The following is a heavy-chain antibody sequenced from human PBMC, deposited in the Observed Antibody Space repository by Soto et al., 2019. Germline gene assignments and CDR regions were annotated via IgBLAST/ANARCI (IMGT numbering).Heavy chain of an antibody. CDR1: GGSFSGYY. CDR3: ARGDTAGSARYMDV. J-gene: IGHJ6*02. V-gene: IGHV4-34*01. D-gene: IGHD5-18*01. CDR2: INHSGST. Sequence: SETLSLTCAVYGGSFSGYYWSWILQPPGKGLEWIGEINHSGSTNYNPSLKSRVTISVDTSKNQFSLKLSSVTAADTAVYYCARGDTAGSARYMDVWGQGTTVTVSS.